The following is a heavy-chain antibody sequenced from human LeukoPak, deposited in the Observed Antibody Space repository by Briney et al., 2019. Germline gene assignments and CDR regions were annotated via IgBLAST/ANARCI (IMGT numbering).Heavy chain of an antibody. D-gene: IGHD6-19*01. CDR1: GFTFSSYG. J-gene: IGHJ4*02. CDR2: IWYDGSNK. CDR3: ARDGVAGKFDY. V-gene: IGHV3-33*01. Sequence: PGRSLRLSCAASGFTFSSYGMHWVRQAPDKGLEWVAVIWYDGSNKYYADSVKGRFTISRDNSKNTLYLQMNSLRAEDTAVYYCARDGVAGKFDYWGQGTLVTVSS.